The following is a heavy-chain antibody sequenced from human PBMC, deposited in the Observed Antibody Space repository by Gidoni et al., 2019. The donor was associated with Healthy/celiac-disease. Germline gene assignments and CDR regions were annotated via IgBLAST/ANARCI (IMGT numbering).Heavy chain of an antibody. CDR2: IYYSGST. CDR3: ASWGRITMVRGEPAEFDP. CDR1: GGSISSSSYY. Sequence: QLQLQESGPGLVKPSETLSLTCTVSGGSISSSSYYWGWIRQPPGKGLEWIGSIYYSGSTYYNPSLKSRVTISVDTSKNQFSLKLSSVTAADTAVYYCASWGRITMVRGEPAEFDPWGQGTLVTVSS. D-gene: IGHD3-10*01. V-gene: IGHV4-39*01. J-gene: IGHJ5*02.